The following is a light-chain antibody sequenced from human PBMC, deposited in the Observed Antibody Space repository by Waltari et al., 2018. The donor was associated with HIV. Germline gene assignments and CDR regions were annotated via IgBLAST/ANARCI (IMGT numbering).Light chain of an antibody. J-gene: IGLJ3*02. CDR3: SSFTASGTWV. CDR1: SSDIGGFNY. V-gene: IGLV2-14*03. Sequence: QSALTQPASVSGSPGQSITISCTGTSSDIGGFNYVSWYQQHPDKAPKLIIFHVDIRPSGISNRFSGSKSGNTASLTIFGLQSEDEADYHCSSFTASGTWVFGGGTKLTV. CDR2: HVD.